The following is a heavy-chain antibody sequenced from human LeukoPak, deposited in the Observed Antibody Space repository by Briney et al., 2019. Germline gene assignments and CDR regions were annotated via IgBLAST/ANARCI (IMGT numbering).Heavy chain of an antibody. V-gene: IGHV1-69*13. CDR3: ARESRRFGVVTNWFDP. Sequence: SVKVSCKASGGTFSSYAISWVRQAPGQGLEWMGGIIPIFGTANYAQKFQGRVTITADESTSTAYMELSSLRSEDTAVYYCARESRRFGVVTNWFDPWGQGTLVTVSS. D-gene: IGHD3-3*01. CDR2: IIPIFGTA. CDR1: GGTFSSYA. J-gene: IGHJ5*02.